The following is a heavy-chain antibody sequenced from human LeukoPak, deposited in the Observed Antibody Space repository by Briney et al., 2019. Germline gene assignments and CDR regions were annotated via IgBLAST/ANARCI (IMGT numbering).Heavy chain of an antibody. J-gene: IGHJ5*02. D-gene: IGHD3-10*01. CDR3: ARYGSGSYRVTNNWFDP. CDR2: INPNSGGT. CDR1: GYTFTGYY. V-gene: IGHV1-2*02. Sequence: ASVKVSCKASGYTFTGYYMHWVRQAPGQGLEWMGWINPNSGGTNYAQKFQGRVTMTRDTSTSTAYMELSRLRPDDTAVYYCARYGSGSYRVTNNWFDPWGQGTLVTVSS.